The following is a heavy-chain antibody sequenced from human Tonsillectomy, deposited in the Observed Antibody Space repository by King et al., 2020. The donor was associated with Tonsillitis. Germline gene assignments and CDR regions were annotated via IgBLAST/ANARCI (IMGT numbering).Heavy chain of an antibody. Sequence: DVQLVESGGGLVQPGGSLKLSCAASGFTFSDSVMHWVRQASGKGLEWVGRIRSEANSYATVYAASVKGRFTISRDDSKNTAYLQMNSLKTEDTAVYYCTRRYSSSSRGMDVWGQGTTVTVSS. V-gene: IGHV3-73*02. D-gene: IGHD6-6*01. CDR1: GFTFSDSV. J-gene: IGHJ6*02. CDR3: TRRYSSSSRGMDV. CDR2: IRSEANSYAT.